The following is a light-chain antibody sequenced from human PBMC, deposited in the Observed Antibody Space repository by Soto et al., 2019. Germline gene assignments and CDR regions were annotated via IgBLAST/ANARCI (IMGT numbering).Light chain of an antibody. CDR1: SSDVGGYNS. CDR3: TSYAGGNNV. CDR2: EVN. J-gene: IGLJ1*01. Sequence: QSALTQPPSASGSPGQSVTISCTGTSSDVGGYNSVSWYQQYPDKVPKLMIYEVNKRPSGVPDRFSGSKSGNTASLTISGLQVDDEADYYCTSYAGGNNVFGTGTKLTVL. V-gene: IGLV2-8*01.